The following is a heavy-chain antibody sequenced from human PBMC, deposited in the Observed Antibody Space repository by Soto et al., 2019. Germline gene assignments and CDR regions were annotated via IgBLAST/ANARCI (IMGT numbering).Heavy chain of an antibody. J-gene: IGHJ4*02. CDR3: ARVGITMIVVG. Sequence: QVQLQESGPGLVKPSETLSLTCTVSGGSVSSGSYYWSWIRQPPGKGLEWIGYIYYSGSTNYNPCLKSRVTISVDTSKNQFSLKLSSVTAADTAVYYCARVGITMIVVGWGQGTLVTVSS. D-gene: IGHD3-22*01. CDR1: GGSVSSGSYY. V-gene: IGHV4-61*01. CDR2: IYYSGST.